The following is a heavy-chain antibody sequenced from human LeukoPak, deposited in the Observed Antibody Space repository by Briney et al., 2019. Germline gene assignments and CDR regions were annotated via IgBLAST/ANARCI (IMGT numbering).Heavy chain of an antibody. CDR1: GFTFSSYW. V-gene: IGHV3-7*01. D-gene: IGHD5-18*01. CDR3: AKMEYSSGDFGY. CDR2: IKQDGSEK. Sequence: QTGGSLRLSCAASGFTFSSYWMSWVRQAPGKGLEWVANIKQDGSEKYYADSVKGRFTISRDNSKNTLYLQMNSLRVEDTAVYYCAKMEYSSGDFGYWGQGTLVTVSS. J-gene: IGHJ4*02.